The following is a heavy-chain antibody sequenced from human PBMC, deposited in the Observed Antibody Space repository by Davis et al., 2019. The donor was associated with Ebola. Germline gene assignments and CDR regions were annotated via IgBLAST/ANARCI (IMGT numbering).Heavy chain of an antibody. D-gene: IGHD4-11*01. J-gene: IGHJ6*02. V-gene: IGHV5-51*01. Sequence: GESLKISCKGSGYSFTSYWIGWVRQMPGKGLEWMGIIYPGDSDTTYSPSFQGQVTISADKSISTAYLQWSSLKASDTAMYYCARLSGEWYSNYDGATPYGMDVWGQGTTVTVSS. CDR2: IYPGDSDT. CDR1: GYSFTSYW. CDR3: ARLSGEWYSNYDGATPYGMDV.